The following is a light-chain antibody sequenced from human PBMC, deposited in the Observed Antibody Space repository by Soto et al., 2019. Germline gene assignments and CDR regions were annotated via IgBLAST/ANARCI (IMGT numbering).Light chain of an antibody. Sequence: DIQMTQSPSSLSASVGDRVTVTCRASQGINNYLAWYQHKPGEVPNLLIYAASTLHSGVPSRFSGSGSGTDFTRTISSLQPEDVATYYCQKYDSDPFTFGPGTKVDIK. V-gene: IGKV1-27*01. CDR3: QKYDSDPFT. CDR2: AAS. CDR1: QGINNY. J-gene: IGKJ3*01.